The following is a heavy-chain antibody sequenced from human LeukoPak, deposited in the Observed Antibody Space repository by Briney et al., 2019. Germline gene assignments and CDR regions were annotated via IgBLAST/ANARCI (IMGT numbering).Heavy chain of an antibody. J-gene: IGHJ2*01. CDR2: IWYDGSTE. CDR3: ARAATPMAAAGTDWYFDL. V-gene: IGHV3-33*01. D-gene: IGHD6-13*01. CDR1: GFTFSRCG. Sequence: GGSLRLSCAASGFTFSRCGMHWVRQAPGKGLEWVAVIWYDGSTEYYADSVQGRFTISRDNSENTMYLQMNSLRAEDTAVYYCARAATPMAAAGTDWYFDLWGRGTLVTVSS.